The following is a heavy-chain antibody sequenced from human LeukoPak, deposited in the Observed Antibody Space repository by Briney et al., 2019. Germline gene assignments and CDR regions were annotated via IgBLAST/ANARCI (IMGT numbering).Heavy chain of an antibody. J-gene: IGHJ4*02. V-gene: IGHV4-34*01. Sequence: SETLSLTCAVYGGSFSGYYWSWIRQPPGKGLERIGEINHSGSTNYNPSLKSRVTISVDTSKNQFSLKLSSVTAADTAVYYCARGGRTYYYDSSGYKPFDYWGQGTLVTVSS. D-gene: IGHD3-22*01. CDR3: ARGGRTYYYDSSGYKPFDY. CDR2: INHSGST. CDR1: GGSFSGYY.